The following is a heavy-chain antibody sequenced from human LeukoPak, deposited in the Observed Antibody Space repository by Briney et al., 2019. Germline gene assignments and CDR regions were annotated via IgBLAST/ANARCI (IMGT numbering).Heavy chain of an antibody. D-gene: IGHD3-10*01. J-gene: IGHJ3*02. CDR1: GFTLSGHN. CDR3: ARPGITAFDI. Sequence: RTGGSLRLSCVASGFTLSGHNINWVRQAPGKGLEWVSHISSSGSVTYYGDSVKGRITISRDNAKNSVSLYMNSLRAEDSAVYYCARPGITAFDIWGQGTMVTVSS. CDR2: ISSSGSVT. V-gene: IGHV3-48*01.